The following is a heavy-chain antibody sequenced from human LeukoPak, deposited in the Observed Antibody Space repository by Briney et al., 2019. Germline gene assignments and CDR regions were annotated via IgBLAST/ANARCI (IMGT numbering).Heavy chain of an antibody. Sequence: GGSLRLSCAASGFTFSSYAMGWVRQAPGKGLEWVSAISGSGGATYYADSGRGRFTISRDNSKNTLYLQMNSLRAEDTAVYYCAKRHYDSSGHNTRAFDIWGQGTMVTVSS. V-gene: IGHV3-23*01. CDR3: AKRHYDSSGHNTRAFDI. CDR2: ISGSGGAT. D-gene: IGHD3-22*01. J-gene: IGHJ3*02. CDR1: GFTFSSYA.